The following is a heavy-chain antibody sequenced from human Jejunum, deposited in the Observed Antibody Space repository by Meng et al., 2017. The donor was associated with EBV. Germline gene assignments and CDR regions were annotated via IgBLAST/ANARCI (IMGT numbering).Heavy chain of an antibody. CDR1: GFSLTTNGVG. CDR3: AHKGSGSYPLDY. D-gene: IGHD1-26*01. CDR2: IYWDDSR. J-gene: IGHJ4*02. Sequence: IPLKRSGPPLVKPTQTLTLTCTFSGFSLTTNGVGVGWIRQPPGKALEWLAVIYWDDSRLYSPSLNSRLTITKDTSKSQVVLTMTDMDPVDTATYYCAHKGSGSYPLDYWGQGTLVTVSS. V-gene: IGHV2-5*02.